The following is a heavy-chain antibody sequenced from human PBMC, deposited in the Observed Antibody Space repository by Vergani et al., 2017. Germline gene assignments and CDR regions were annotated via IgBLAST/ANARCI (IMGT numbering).Heavy chain of an antibody. CDR2: IYSIGLT. CDR3: ARQRPGSGWSPGDFDD. V-gene: IGHV4-39*01. D-gene: IGHD6-19*01. Sequence: QLQLQQSGPGLVKPSETLFLTCTVSADSISSGSYYWGWIRQPPGKSLGWIGSIYSIGLTNYNPSRKSRVAISVDTSKNQFSLKVTSVTAADTAVYFCARQRPGSGWSPGDFDDWGQGILVTVSS. CDR1: ADSISSGSYY. J-gene: IGHJ4*02.